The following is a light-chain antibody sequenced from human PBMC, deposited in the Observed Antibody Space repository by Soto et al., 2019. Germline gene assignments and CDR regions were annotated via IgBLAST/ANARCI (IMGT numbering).Light chain of an antibody. CDR3: AAWDASLRSHV. J-gene: IGLJ1*01. V-gene: IGLV1-47*01. Sequence: QSVLTQPPSESGTPGQRVTMSCSGSSFSVGRNYVYWYQQLPGTAPKLLIYANDQRPSGVPDRFSGSESGTLASLASSGLRSEDEADYYCAAWDASLRSHVFGTGTKVTVL. CDR2: AND. CDR1: SFSVGRNY.